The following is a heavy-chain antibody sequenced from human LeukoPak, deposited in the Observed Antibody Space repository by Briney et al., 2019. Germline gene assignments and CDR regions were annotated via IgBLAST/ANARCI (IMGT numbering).Heavy chain of an antibody. D-gene: IGHD3-22*01. CDR2: ISWNSGSI. CDR3: AKGIEPGVVVISGRGFDY. Sequence: PGRSLRLSCAASGFTFDDYAMHWVRQAPGKGLEWVSGISWNSGSIGYADSVKGRFTISRDNAKNSLYLQMNSLRAEDTALYYCAKGIEPGVVVISGRGFDYWGQGTLVTVSS. J-gene: IGHJ4*02. CDR1: GFTFDDYA. V-gene: IGHV3-9*01.